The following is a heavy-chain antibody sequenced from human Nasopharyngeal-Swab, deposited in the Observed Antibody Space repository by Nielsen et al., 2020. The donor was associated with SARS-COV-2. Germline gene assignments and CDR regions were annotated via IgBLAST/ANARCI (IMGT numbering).Heavy chain of an antibody. V-gene: IGHV3-7*01. D-gene: IGHD3-3*01. Sequence: VRQAPGKGLEWVANIKQDGSEKYYVDSVKGRFTISRDNAKNTLYLQMNSLRAEDTAVYYCASSYYDFWSGYYYHGAFDIWGQGTMVTVSS. CDR3: ASSYYDFWSGYYYHGAFDI. J-gene: IGHJ3*02. CDR2: IKQDGSEK.